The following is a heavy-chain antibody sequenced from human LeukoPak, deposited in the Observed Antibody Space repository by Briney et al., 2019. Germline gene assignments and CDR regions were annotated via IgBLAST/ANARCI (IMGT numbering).Heavy chain of an antibody. Sequence: AGGSLRLSCAASGFTFSSSAMSWVRQAPGKGLEWVSAISNNGGYTYYADSVQGRFTISRDNSKSTLCLQMNSLRAEDTAVYYCAKQLGYCSDGSCYFPYWGQGTRVTVSS. J-gene: IGHJ4*02. V-gene: IGHV3-23*01. CDR2: ISNNGGYT. CDR3: AKQLGYCSDGSCYFPY. D-gene: IGHD2-15*01. CDR1: GFTFSSSA.